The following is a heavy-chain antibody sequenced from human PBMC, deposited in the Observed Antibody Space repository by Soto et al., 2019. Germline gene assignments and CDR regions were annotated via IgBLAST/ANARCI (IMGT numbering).Heavy chain of an antibody. CDR1: GFPFSVSA. J-gene: IGHJ1*01. CDR3: TVVGATSDDLRY. CDR2: IRSTAQNSAT. D-gene: IGHD1-26*01. V-gene: IGHV3-73*01. Sequence: QPGGSLRRSCAASGFPFSVSAIHWVRQAPGRGLEWVGRIRSTAQNSATGYVASVRGRFTISMDDSKNTAYLQMNSLKTDDTAVYYCTVVGATSDDLRYWGQGSGVTV.